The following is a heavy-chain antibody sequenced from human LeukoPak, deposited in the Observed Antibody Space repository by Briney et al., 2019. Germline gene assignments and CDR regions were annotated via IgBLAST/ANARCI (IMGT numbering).Heavy chain of an antibody. J-gene: IGHJ4*02. CDR1: GYTFTSYG. V-gene: IGHV1-18*01. CDR2: ISACNGNT. CDR3: ARTLDTAMAARIAAAGPGGY. D-gene: IGHD5-18*01. Sequence: ASVKVSCKASGYTFTSYGISWVRQAPGQGLEWMGWISACNGNTNYAQKLQGRVTMTTDTSTSTAYMELRSLRSDDTAVYYCARTLDTAMAARIAAAGPGGYWGQGTLVTVSS.